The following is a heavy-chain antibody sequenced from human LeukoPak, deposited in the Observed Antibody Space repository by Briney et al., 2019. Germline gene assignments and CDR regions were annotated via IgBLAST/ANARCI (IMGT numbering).Heavy chain of an antibody. Sequence: KPWGSLRLSCAASGFTFSSYSMNWVRQAPGKGLEWVSSTSSSSSYVYYADSVKGRFTISRDNTKNSLYLQMNSLRAEDTAVYYCAKDGAPYCSGATCYSAADYWGQGTLVTVSS. CDR3: AKDGAPYCSGATCYSAADY. J-gene: IGHJ4*02. V-gene: IGHV3-21*01. D-gene: IGHD2-15*01. CDR1: GFTFSSYS. CDR2: TSSSSSYV.